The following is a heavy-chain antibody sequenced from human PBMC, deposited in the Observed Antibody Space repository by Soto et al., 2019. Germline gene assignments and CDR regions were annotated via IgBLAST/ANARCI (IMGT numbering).Heavy chain of an antibody. J-gene: IGHJ6*02. CDR2: LSYGGTP. Sequence: QGLLQESGPRLVKASESLSLTCTVSGGPISSYSWSWIRQTPEKGLEWIGYLSYGGTPNYNPSLESRVTITINTTATQFSLKLESLTAADTAVYYCARGFWATGGVNYYYSMDVWGQGTTVRVS. CDR3: ARGFWATGGVNYYYSMDV. V-gene: IGHV4-59*13. D-gene: IGHD2-8*01. CDR1: GGPISSYS.